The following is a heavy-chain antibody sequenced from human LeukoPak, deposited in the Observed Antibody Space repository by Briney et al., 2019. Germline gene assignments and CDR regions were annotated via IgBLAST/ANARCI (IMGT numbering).Heavy chain of an antibody. D-gene: IGHD6-6*01. Sequence: SETLSLTCTVSGGSISSYYWSWIRQPPGKGMEDIGHIYYSGFTNYNPSLKSRVTMSVDTPKNQFSLKLSSVTAADTAVYYCARYGSSSLRAGYYYYMDVWGKGTTVTVSS. V-gene: IGHV4-59*01. CDR2: IYYSGFT. CDR3: ARYGSSSLRAGYYYYMDV. J-gene: IGHJ6*03. CDR1: GGSISSYY.